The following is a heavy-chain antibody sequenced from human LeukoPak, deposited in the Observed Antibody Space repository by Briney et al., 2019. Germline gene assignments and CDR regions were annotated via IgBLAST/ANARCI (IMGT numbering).Heavy chain of an antibody. CDR3: ARDPRLRGLDDTFDI. Sequence: GGSLRLSCAASGFTVSNNYMSWVGQAPGKGLEWVSVIYSGGSTSYADSVRGRFTISRDNSKNTVYLQMNSLRAEDTAVYYCARDPRLRGLDDTFDIWGQGTMVTVSS. D-gene: IGHD2-8*01. CDR1: GFTVSNNY. V-gene: IGHV3-53*01. CDR2: IYSGGST. J-gene: IGHJ3*02.